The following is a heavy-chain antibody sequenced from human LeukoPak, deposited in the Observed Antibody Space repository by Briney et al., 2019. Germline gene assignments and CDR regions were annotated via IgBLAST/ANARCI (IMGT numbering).Heavy chain of an antibody. CDR3: ARAYSSSWSHYYMDV. CDR2: ISSSSSTI. J-gene: IGHJ6*03. CDR1: GFTVSSYS. D-gene: IGHD6-13*01. Sequence: GGSLRLSCAASGFTVSSYSMNWVRQAPGKGLEWVSYISSSSSTIYYADSVKGRFTISRDNAKNSLYLQMNSLRAEDTAVYYCARAYSSSWSHYYMDVWGKGTTVTVSS. V-gene: IGHV3-48*04.